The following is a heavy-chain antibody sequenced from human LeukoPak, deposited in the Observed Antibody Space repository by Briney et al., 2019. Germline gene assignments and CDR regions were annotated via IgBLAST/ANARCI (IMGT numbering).Heavy chain of an antibody. CDR1: GGSISGSC. D-gene: IGHD5-18*01. CDR2: ITHNRTT. CDR3: ATTPCARQLPSYFDY. J-gene: IGHJ4*02. Sequence: PSQTLFLTCSVSGGSISGSCWSSIRQSPAMGLEMIGYITHNRTTRFTPSLHSRATISIDTSKNPFSLNLRSVTAADTAIYYCATTPCARQLPSYFDYWGQGNLVTVSS. V-gene: IGHV4-59*01.